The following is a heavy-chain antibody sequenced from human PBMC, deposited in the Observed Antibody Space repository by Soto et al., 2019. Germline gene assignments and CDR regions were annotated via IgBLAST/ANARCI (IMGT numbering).Heavy chain of an antibody. CDR2: TSGSGGSI. CDR1: GFTFSTYA. CDR3: VKGYWKGDV. J-gene: IGHJ6*02. V-gene: IGHV3-23*01. Sequence: EVQLLESGGGLVQPGGSLRLSCAASGFTFSTYAMNWVRQAPGNGLEWVSATSGSGGSIHYADSVKGRFTISRDNSKNTLYLQMNSLRDEDMAVYHCVKGYWKGDVWGQGTTVTVSS. D-gene: IGHD1-1*01.